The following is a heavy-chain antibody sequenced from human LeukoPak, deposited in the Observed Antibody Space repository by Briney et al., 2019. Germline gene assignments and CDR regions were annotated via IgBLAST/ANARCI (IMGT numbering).Heavy chain of an antibody. J-gene: IGHJ4*02. CDR3: ARGGGYDSSGYPQNY. Sequence: GPVKVSCKASGYTFTSYGISWVRQAPGQGLEWMGWISAYNGNTNYAQKLQGRVTMTTDTSTSTAYMELRSLRSDDTAVYYCARGGGYDSSGYPQNYWGQGTLVTVSS. CDR1: GYTFTSYG. V-gene: IGHV1-18*01. D-gene: IGHD3-22*01. CDR2: ISAYNGNT.